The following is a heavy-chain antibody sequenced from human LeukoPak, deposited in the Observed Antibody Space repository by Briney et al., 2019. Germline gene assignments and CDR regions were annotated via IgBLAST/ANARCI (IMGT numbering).Heavy chain of an antibody. Sequence: SETLSLTCTVSGGSISSSSYYWGWIRQPPGKGLEWIGSIYYSGSTYYNPSLKSRVTISVDTSKNQFSLKLSSVTAADTAVYYCARSFPVYDSSGYFLSSLGYFDVWGRGTLVTVSS. J-gene: IGHJ2*01. CDR1: GGSISSSSYY. CDR2: IYYSGST. CDR3: ARSFPVYDSSGYFLSSLGYFDV. V-gene: IGHV4-39*01. D-gene: IGHD3-22*01.